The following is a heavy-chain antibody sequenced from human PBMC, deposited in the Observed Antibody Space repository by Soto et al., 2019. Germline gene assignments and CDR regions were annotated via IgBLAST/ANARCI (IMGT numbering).Heavy chain of an antibody. J-gene: IGHJ6*02. Sequence: SATLSLTCTVSAGSLSSSTYYWGWIRQLAGKGLEWIGSIYYSGSTYYTPSLKSRVTISVDTSKNQFSLKLSSVTAADTAVYYCARHQQQLTKTYYYGMDVWGQGTTVTVSS. D-gene: IGHD6-13*01. CDR3: ARHQQQLTKTYYYGMDV. V-gene: IGHV4-39*01. CDR2: IYYSGST. CDR1: AGSLSSSTYY.